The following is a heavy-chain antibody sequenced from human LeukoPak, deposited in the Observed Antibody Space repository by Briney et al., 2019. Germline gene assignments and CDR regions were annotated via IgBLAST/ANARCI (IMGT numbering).Heavy chain of an antibody. CDR3: ARQHSRGGDAFDI. V-gene: IGHV3-66*04. Sequence: GGSLRLSCAASGFTVSSNYMSWVRQAPGKGLEWVSVIYSGGSTYYADSVKGRFTISRENSKKTLYLQMNSRRAEDTAGYYWARQHSRGGDAFDIWGQGTMVTVSS. D-gene: IGHD3-10*01. J-gene: IGHJ3*02. CDR2: IYSGGST. CDR1: GFTVSSNY.